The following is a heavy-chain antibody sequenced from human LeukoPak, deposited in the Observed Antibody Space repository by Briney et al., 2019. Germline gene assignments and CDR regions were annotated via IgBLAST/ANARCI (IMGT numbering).Heavy chain of an antibody. D-gene: IGHD6-13*01. CDR3: ARVVSAYSSSQGYYFDY. Sequence: PSETLSLTCAVSGYSISSGYYWGWIRQPPGKGLEWIGSIYHSGSTYYNPSLKSRVTISVDTSKNQFSLKLGSVTAADTAVYYCARVVSAYSSSQGYYFDYWGQGTLVTVSS. CDR1: GYSISSGYY. V-gene: IGHV4-38-2*01. CDR2: IYHSGST. J-gene: IGHJ4*02.